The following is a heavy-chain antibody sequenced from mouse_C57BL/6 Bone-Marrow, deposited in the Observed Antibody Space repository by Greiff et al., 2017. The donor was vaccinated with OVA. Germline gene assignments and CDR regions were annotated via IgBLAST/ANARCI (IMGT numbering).Heavy chain of an antibody. J-gene: IGHJ2*01. CDR1: GFNIKDDY. Sequence: VQLKESGAELVRPGASVKLSCTASGFNIKDDYMHWVKQRPEQGLEWIGWIDPENGDTEYASKFQGKATITADTSSNTAYLQLSSLTSEDTAVYYCTTETTVVADYWGQGTTLTVSS. D-gene: IGHD1-1*01. CDR3: TTETTVVADY. V-gene: IGHV14-4*01. CDR2: IDPENGDT.